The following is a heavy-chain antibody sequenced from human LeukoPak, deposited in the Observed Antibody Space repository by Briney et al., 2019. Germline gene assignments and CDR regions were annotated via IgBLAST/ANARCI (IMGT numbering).Heavy chain of an antibody. J-gene: IGHJ4*02. CDR1: GFIFSNYW. V-gene: IGHV3-33*06. CDR2: IWYDGSNK. D-gene: IGHD3-10*01. Sequence: GRSLRLSCAASGFIFSNYWMHWVRQAPGKGLEWVAIIWYDGSNKYYADSVKGRFTISRDNSKNTLYLQMNSLRAEDTAVYYCAKEGGITMVRGPDYWGQGTLVTVSS. CDR3: AKEGGITMVRGPDY.